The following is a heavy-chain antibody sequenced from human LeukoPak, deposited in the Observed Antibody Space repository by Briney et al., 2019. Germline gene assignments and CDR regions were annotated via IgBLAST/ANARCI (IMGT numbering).Heavy chain of an antibody. D-gene: IGHD6-6*01. V-gene: IGHV1-18*01. Sequence: ASVKVSCKASGGTLSSYAISWVRQAPGQGLEWMGWISAYNGNTNYAQKLQGRVTMTTDTSTSTAYMELRSLRSDDTAVYYCARAIPPGIAARYNWFDPWGQGTLVTVSS. CDR2: ISAYNGNT. CDR1: GGTLSSYA. CDR3: ARAIPPGIAARYNWFDP. J-gene: IGHJ5*02.